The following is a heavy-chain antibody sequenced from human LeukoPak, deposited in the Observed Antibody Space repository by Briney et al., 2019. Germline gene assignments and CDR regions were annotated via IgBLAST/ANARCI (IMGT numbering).Heavy chain of an antibody. CDR2: ISGNGDST. D-gene: IGHD3-22*01. Sequence: GGSLRLSCAVSGFTFKTYAMSWVRQAPGKGLEWVSTISGNGDSTYYVDSVKGRFTISRDNSKNTVYLQMNSLRAEDTAVYYCAKDYARIIMIVMDSRRHAFDIWGQGTMVTVSS. CDR1: GFTFKTYA. J-gene: IGHJ3*02. V-gene: IGHV3-23*01. CDR3: AKDYARIIMIVMDSRRHAFDI.